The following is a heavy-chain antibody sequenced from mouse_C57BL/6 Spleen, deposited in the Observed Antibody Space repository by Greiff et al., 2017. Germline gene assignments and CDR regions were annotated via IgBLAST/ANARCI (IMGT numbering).Heavy chain of an antibody. V-gene: IGHV1-55*01. J-gene: IGHJ4*01. CDR3: ARRGTTVVVEYYAMDY. Sequence: QVQLQQPGAELVKPGASVKMSCKASGYTFTSYWITWVKQRPGQGLEWIGDIYPGSGSTNYNEKFKSKATLTVDTSSSPAYMQLSSLTSEDSAVYYCARRGTTVVVEYYAMDYWGQGTSVTVSS. CDR1: GYTFTSYW. D-gene: IGHD1-1*01. CDR2: IYPGSGST.